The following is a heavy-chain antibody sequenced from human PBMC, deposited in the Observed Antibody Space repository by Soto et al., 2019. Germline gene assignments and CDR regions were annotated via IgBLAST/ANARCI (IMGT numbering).Heavy chain of an antibody. CDR1: GASISSGDYY. J-gene: IGHJ5*02. CDR2: IQYSGST. Sequence: QVQLQESGPGLVKPSQTLSLTCTVSGASISSGDYYWSWIRQPPGKGLEWFGYIQYSGSTYYNPSLKRRVTLSVDPSKNQFSLKLRSVTAADTAVYYCARGSQKSRTYYDFWSGYFHGRWFDPWGQGTLVTVSS. CDR3: ARGSQKSRTYYDFWSGYFHGRWFDP. D-gene: IGHD3-3*01. V-gene: IGHV4-30-4*01.